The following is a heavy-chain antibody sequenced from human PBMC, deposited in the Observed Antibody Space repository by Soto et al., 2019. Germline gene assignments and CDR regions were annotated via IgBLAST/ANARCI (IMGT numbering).Heavy chain of an antibody. J-gene: IGHJ6*02. Sequence: EVQLVESGGGLVQPGGSLRLSCAASGFTFSSYSMNWVRQARGKGLEWVSYISSSSSTIYYADSVKGRFTISRDNAKNSLYLQMNSLRDEDTAVYYCAREGDFWIGYYGYYYYGMDVWGQGTTVTVSS. CDR3: AREGDFWIGYYGYYYYGMDV. CDR2: ISSSSSTI. V-gene: IGHV3-48*02. CDR1: GFTFSSYS. D-gene: IGHD3-3*01.